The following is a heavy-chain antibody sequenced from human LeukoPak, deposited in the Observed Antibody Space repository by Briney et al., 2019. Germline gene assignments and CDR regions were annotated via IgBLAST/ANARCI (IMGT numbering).Heavy chain of an antibody. J-gene: IGHJ5*02. CDR3: TSVIVGATAPWFDP. V-gene: IGHV7-4-1*02. CDR2: INTNTGKP. CDR1: GGTFSSYA. D-gene: IGHD1-26*01. Sequence: GASVKVSCKASGGTFSSYAISRVRQAPGQGLEWMGWINTNTGKPVYAQGLTGRFVFSWDTSVSTAYLQISSLKTEDTGIYFCTSVIVGATAPWFDPWGQGTPVTVSS.